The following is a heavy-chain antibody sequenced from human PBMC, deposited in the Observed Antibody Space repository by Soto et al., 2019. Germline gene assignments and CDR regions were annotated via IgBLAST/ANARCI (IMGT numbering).Heavy chain of an antibody. CDR2: ISSSSSYI. CDR1: GFTFSSYS. Sequence: GSLSLSCAASGFTFSSYSMNWVRQAPGKGLEWVSSISSSSSYIYYADSVKGRFTISRDNAKNSLYLQMNSLRAEDTAVYYCARDRSSFYLYYMDVWGKGTTVTVSS. V-gene: IGHV3-21*01. CDR3: ARDRSSFYLYYMDV. J-gene: IGHJ6*03.